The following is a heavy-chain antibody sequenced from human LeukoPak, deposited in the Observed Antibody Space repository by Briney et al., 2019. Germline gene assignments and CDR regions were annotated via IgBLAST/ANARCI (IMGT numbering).Heavy chain of an antibody. CDR2: IRYDGSNK. D-gene: IGHD3-22*01. Sequence: TGGSLRLSCAASGFTFSSYGMHWVRQAPGKGLEWVAFIRYDGSNKYYADSVKGRFTISRDNSKNTLYLQMNSLRAEDTAVYYCARKGSDSSGYNDAFDIWGQGTMVTVSS. CDR1: GFTFSSYG. CDR3: ARKGSDSSGYNDAFDI. J-gene: IGHJ3*02. V-gene: IGHV3-30*02.